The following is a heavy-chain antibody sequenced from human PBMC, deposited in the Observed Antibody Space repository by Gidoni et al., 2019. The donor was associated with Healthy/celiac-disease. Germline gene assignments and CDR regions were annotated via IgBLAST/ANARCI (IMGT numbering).Heavy chain of an antibody. CDR3: ARWGMSTVYFDY. CDR1: GFTFSSYS. J-gene: IGHJ4*02. D-gene: IGHD3-16*01. Sequence: EVQLVESGGGLVKSGGSLRLSCAASGFTFSSYSMNWVRQAPGKGLEWVSSISSSSSYIYYADSVKGRFTISRDNAKNSLYLQMNSLRAEDTAVYYCARWGMSTVYFDYWGQGTLVTVSS. CDR2: ISSSSSYI. V-gene: IGHV3-21*01.